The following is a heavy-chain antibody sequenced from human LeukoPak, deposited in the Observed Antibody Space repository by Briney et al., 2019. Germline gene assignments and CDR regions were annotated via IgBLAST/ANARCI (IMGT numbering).Heavy chain of an antibody. D-gene: IGHD2-2*02. CDR2: ISSSSSTI. J-gene: IGHJ5*02. Sequence: PGGSLRLSCAASGFTFSSYSMNWVRQAPGKGLEWVSYISSSSSTIYYADSVKGRFTISRDNAKNSLYLQMNSLRAEDTAVYYCARSRYCSSTSCYTNWFDPWGQGTLVTVSS. CDR3: ARSRYCSSTSCYTNWFDP. V-gene: IGHV3-48*01. CDR1: GFTFSSYS.